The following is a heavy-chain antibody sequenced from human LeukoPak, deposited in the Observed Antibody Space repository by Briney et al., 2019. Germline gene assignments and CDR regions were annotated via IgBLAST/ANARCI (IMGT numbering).Heavy chain of an antibody. V-gene: IGHV4-59*08. CDR2: IYYSGST. CDR1: GGSISSYY. J-gene: IGHJ4*02. D-gene: IGHD2-15*01. Sequence: SETLSLTCIVSGGSISSYYWSWIRQPPGKGLEWIGYIYYSGSTTYNPSFKSRVTISVQTSKKQFSLKLSSVTAEDTAVYYCARHGYCSGGSCYWDYWGEGGLVTVSS. CDR3: ARHGYCSGGSCYWDY.